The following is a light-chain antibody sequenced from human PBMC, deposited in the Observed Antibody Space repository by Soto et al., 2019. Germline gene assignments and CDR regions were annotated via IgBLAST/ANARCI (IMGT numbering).Light chain of an antibody. CDR3: QQYGRSPPFT. CDR2: DAS. Sequence: EIVLTQSPGTLSLSPGERATLSCRASQSVSSTYIAWYQQNPGQAPRLLIYDASIRATGIPDRFSGSGSGTDFTLTISRLEPEDCAVYFCQQYGRSPPFTFGQGTKVEIK. J-gene: IGKJ2*01. CDR1: QSVSSTY. V-gene: IGKV3-20*01.